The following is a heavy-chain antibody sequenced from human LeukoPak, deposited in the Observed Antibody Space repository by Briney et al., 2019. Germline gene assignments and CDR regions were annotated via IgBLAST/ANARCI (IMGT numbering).Heavy chain of an antibody. CDR2: IYPGDSDT. D-gene: IGHD6-13*01. V-gene: IGHV5-51*01. CDR3: ARLLRNIAAAVYFFDF. J-gene: IGHJ4*02. CDR1: GYNFTSYW. Sequence: VESLKISCKGSGYNFTSYWIGWVRQMPGKGLEWMGIIYPGDSDTRYSPSFQGQVTFSADKSISTAYLQWSSLKASDTAMYYCARLLRNIAAAVYFFDFWGQGTLVTVSS.